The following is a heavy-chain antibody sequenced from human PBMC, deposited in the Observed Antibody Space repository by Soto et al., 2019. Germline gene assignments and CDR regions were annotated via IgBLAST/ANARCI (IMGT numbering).Heavy chain of an antibody. CDR3: ARDQPITFDP. CDR1: GFTXDNYW. J-gene: IGHJ5*02. V-gene: IGHV3-74*01. D-gene: IGHD1-20*01. CDR2: IRGDGRSP. Sequence: EVQLVESGGXLVQPGGSLRLXCGGXGFTXDNYWMHWVRQAPGKGLVWVARIRGDGRSPYYADSVKGRFTISXXXXXXXXXXXMSSLRAEDTAVYFCARDQPITFDPWGQGTLVTVXS.